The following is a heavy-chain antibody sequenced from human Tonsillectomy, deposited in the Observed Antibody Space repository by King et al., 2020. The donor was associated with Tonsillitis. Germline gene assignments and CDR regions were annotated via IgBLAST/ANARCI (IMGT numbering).Heavy chain of an antibody. Sequence: VQLVESGGGLVQPGGSLRLSCAASGFTFSSYAMSWVRQAPGKGLEWVSGISGSGGSTYYADSVKGRCTISRDNSKNTLYLQMNSLRAEDTAVYYCAKALFVDIVATTFDYWGQGTLVTGPS. V-gene: IGHV3-23*04. CDR1: GFTFSSYA. D-gene: IGHD5-12*01. J-gene: IGHJ4*02. CDR2: ISGSGGST. CDR3: AKALFVDIVATTFDY.